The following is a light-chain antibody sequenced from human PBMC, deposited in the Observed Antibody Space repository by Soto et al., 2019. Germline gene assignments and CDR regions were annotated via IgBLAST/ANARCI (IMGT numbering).Light chain of an antibody. Sequence: QSVLTQPHSVSGSPGQSVTISCTGTSSDVGGYNYASWYQQHPGKAPKLMIYDVSKRPSGVPDRFSGSKSGNTASLTISGLQAEDEADYYCCSYAGSYTYVFGTGTKVTVL. CDR3: CSYAGSYTYV. CDR1: SSDVGGYNY. CDR2: DVS. V-gene: IGLV2-11*01. J-gene: IGLJ1*01.